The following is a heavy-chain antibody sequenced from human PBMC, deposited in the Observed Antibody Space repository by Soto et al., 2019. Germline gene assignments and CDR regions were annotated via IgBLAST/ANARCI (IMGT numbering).Heavy chain of an antibody. J-gene: IGHJ6*02. D-gene: IGHD6-19*01. V-gene: IGHV3-30*18. CDR3: AKDQWLVFLATKDHSYYGMDV. Sequence: QVQLVESGGGVVQPGRSLRLSCAASGFTFSSYGMHWVRQAPGKGLEWVAVISYDGSNKYYADSVKGRFTISRDNSKNTLYLQMNSLRAEDTAVYYCAKDQWLVFLATKDHSYYGMDVWGQGTTVTVSS. CDR2: ISYDGSNK. CDR1: GFTFSSYG.